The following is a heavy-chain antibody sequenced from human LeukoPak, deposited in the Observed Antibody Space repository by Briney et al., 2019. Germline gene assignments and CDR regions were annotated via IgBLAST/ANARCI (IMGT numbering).Heavy chain of an antibody. CDR3: ARDLSGNSGRPDGFDI. CDR2: IYCGGNT. J-gene: IGHJ3*02. Sequence: GGSLRLSCAASGFNVSDNYMSWVRQAPGKGLEWVSVIYCGGNTYYADSVKGRFSISRDKSKNTLYLQMNSLRAEDTAVYYCARDLSGNSGRPDGFDIWGQGTMVTVSS. CDR1: GFNVSDNY. V-gene: IGHV3-53*01. D-gene: IGHD1-26*01.